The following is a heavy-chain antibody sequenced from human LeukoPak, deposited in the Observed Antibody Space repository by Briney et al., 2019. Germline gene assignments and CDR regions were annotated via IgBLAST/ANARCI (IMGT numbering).Heavy chain of an antibody. J-gene: IGHJ4*02. V-gene: IGHV3-7*01. D-gene: IGHD3-10*01. CDR3: ARGSRLHFYGRTQEHFDT. Sequence: GGSLRLSCAASGFTLSDVWMSWVRQAPGKGLAWVANIRQDESEIHYVDSVKGRFTISRDNAKNSLYLQMNRLRAEDTAVYYCARGSRLHFYGRTQEHFDTWGLGTLVTVSS. CDR1: GFTLSDVW. CDR2: IRQDESEI.